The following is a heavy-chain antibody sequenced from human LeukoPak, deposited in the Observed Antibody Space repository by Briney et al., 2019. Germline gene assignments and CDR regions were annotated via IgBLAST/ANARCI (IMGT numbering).Heavy chain of an antibody. Sequence: ASVNVSCKASGYTFTSYGISWVRQAPGQGLEWMGRISAYNGNTNYAQKLQGRVTMTTDTSTSTAYMELRSLRSDDTAVYYCARDGERITMVRGVIYYYYGMDVWGQGTTVTVSS. CDR3: ARDGERITMVRGVIYYYYGMDV. CDR1: GYTFTSYG. D-gene: IGHD3-10*01. J-gene: IGHJ6*02. CDR2: ISAYNGNT. V-gene: IGHV1-18*01.